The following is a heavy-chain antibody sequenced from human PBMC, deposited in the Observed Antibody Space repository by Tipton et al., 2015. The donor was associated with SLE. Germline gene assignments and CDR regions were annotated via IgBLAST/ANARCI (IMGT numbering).Heavy chain of an antibody. J-gene: IGHJ4*02. D-gene: IGHD2-2*02. CDR2: INHSGST. CDR3: ARVGAAAAIDY. CDR1: GGSISSHY. V-gene: IGHV4-34*01. Sequence: TLSLTCTVSGGSISSHYWSWIRQPPGKGLEWIGEINHSGSTNYNPSLKSRVTISVDTSKNQFSLKLSSVTAADTAVYYCARVGAAAAIDYWGQGTLVTVSS.